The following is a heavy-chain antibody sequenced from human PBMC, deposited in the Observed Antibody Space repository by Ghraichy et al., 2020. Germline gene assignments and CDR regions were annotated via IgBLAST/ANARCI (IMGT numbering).Heavy chain of an antibody. CDR1: GFKFDDYY. CDR3: ALDVRSTSGPYGIGV. CDR2: ITWDGGTT. J-gene: IGHJ6*02. V-gene: IGHV3-43*01. D-gene: IGHD1-14*01. Sequence: ETLSLTCAASGFKFDDYYMYWVRQAPGKGLEWVAGITWDGGTTYYADSVKGRFTISRDSSKKSLFLQMTSLRSEDTALYYCALDVRSTSGPYGIGVWGQGTTVSVSS.